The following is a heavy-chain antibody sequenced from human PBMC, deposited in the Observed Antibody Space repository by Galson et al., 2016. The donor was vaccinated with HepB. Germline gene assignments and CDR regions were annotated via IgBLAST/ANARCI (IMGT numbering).Heavy chain of an antibody. CDR3: ATYGYRDDAFDI. Sequence: SLRLSCAASGFNFRTYDMRWVRQAPGRGLEWASGITGSGGSTYYADSVKGRFTISRDNNNNMLSLQMNSLRAEDTAVYYCATYGYRDDAFDIWGQGTMVTVSS. D-gene: IGHD4-17*01. J-gene: IGHJ3*02. V-gene: IGHV3-23*01. CDR1: GFNFRTYD. CDR2: ITGSGGST.